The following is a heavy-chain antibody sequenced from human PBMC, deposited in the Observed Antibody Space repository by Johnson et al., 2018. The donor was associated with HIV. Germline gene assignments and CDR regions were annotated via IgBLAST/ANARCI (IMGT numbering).Heavy chain of an antibody. CDR1: GFTFSSNG. V-gene: IGHV3-9*01. J-gene: IGHJ3*02. CDR2: ISWNSGSI. CDR3: AKGDSSSWYGGDAFDI. Sequence: EVLLLESGGGVVQPGGSLRLSCAASGFTFSSNGMHWVRQAPGKGLEWVSGISWNSGSIGYADSVKGRFTISRDNAKNSLYLQMNSLSAEYTALYYCAKGDSSSWYGGDAFDIWGQGTMVTVSS. D-gene: IGHD6-13*01.